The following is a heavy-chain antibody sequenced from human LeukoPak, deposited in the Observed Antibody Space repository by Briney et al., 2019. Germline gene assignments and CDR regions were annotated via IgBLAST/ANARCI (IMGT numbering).Heavy chain of an antibody. J-gene: IGHJ4*02. Sequence: ASVKVSCTASGYTFTGYYMHWVRQAPGQGLEWMGWINPNRGGTKFAQKFQGRVTMTSDTSINTAYMELNRLTSDATAVYYCARGNEIFGVETIKTRLDWWGQGTLVTVSS. CDR2: INPNRGGT. CDR3: ARGNEIFGVETIKTRLDW. D-gene: IGHD3-3*01. CDR1: GYTFTGYY. V-gene: IGHV1-2*02.